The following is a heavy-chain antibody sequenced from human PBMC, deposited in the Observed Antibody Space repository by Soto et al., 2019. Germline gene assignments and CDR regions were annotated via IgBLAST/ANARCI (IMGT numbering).Heavy chain of an antibody. V-gene: IGHV1-18*01. CDR2: ISAYNGNT. CDR3: AREIIIPGYCSGGSCYYGWFDP. D-gene: IGHD2-15*01. CDR1: GYTVTSYG. J-gene: IGHJ5*02. Sequence: ASVKVSCKASGYTVTSYGISWVRQAPGQGLEWMGWISAYNGNTNYAQKLQGRVTMTTDTSTSTAYMELRSLRSDDTAVYYCAREIIIPGYCSGGSCYYGWFDPWGQGTLVTVSS.